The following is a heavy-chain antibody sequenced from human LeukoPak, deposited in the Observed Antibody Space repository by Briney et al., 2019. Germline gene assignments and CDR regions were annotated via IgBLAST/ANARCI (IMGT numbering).Heavy chain of an antibody. J-gene: IGHJ5*01. Sequence: GASVKVSCKSSGYTFTDYYMHWVRQAPGQGLEWMGWINAKSGDTKYAQKFQARVTMTRDTSITTTYMEVSRLSSDDTAVYYCARQNTCQLDSWGQGTLVTVSS. CDR2: INAKSGDT. V-gene: IGHV1-2*02. CDR3: ARQNTCQLDS. D-gene: IGHD2/OR15-2a*01. CDR1: GYTFTDYY.